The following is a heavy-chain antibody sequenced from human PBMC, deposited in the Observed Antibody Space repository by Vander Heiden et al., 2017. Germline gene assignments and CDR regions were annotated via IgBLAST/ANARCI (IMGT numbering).Heavy chain of an antibody. CDR1: GFTFSSYW. CDR2: IKQDGSEK. CDR3: ANYDSSGYYFDGGY. J-gene: IGHJ4*02. D-gene: IGHD3-22*01. V-gene: IGHV3-7*01. Sequence: EVQLVESGGGLVQPGGSLRLSCAASGFTFSSYWLSWVRQAPGKGLEWVANIKQDGSEKYYVDSVKGRFTISRDNAKNSLYPQMNSLRAEDTAVYYCANYDSSGYYFDGGYWGQGTLVTVSS.